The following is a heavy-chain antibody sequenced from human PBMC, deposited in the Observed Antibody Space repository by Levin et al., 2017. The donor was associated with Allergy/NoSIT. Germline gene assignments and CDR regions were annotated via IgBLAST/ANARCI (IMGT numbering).Heavy chain of an antibody. V-gene: IGHV4-61*01. D-gene: IGHD3-16*01. CDR1: NGSVNSAYYY. J-gene: IGHJ4*02. CDR3: ARAPGGGRTGWKSDYFDY. CDR2: VYYSGTP. Sequence: PSETLSLTCTVSNGSVNSAYYYWTWIRQPPGRGLEWIGYVYYSGTPLYNPSLKSRLTISIDTSKNQFSLKLSSVTAADTAIYFCARAPGGGRTGWKSDYFDYWGQGTLVTVSS.